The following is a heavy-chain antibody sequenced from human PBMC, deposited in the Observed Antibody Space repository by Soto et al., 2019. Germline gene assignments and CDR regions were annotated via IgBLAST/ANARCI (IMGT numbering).Heavy chain of an antibody. J-gene: IGHJ1*01. D-gene: IGHD3-22*01. V-gene: IGHV4-30-4*01. Sequence: SETLSLTCTVSGGSISSGDYYWSWIRQPPGKGLEWIGYIYYSGSTYYNPSLKGRVTISVDTSKNQFSLKLSSVTAADTAVYYCASNDNTYYYDSSGYPVRHWGQGTLVTVSS. CDR1: GGSISSGDYY. CDR2: IYYSGST. CDR3: ASNDNTYYYDSSGYPVRH.